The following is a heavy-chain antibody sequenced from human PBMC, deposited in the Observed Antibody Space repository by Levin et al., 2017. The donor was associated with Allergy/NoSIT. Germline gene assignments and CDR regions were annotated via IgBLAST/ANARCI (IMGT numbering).Heavy chain of an antibody. Sequence: SETLSLTCAVYGGSFSGYSWTWIRQPPGKGLEWIGEINHSGSPDYNPSLKSRVTISVDTSKNHFSLKLRSVSAADTAVYYCAGATLWFGADDAFDIWGQGTLVTVSS. D-gene: IGHD3-10*01. J-gene: IGHJ3*02. CDR2: INHSGSP. V-gene: IGHV4-34*01. CDR1: GGSFSGYS. CDR3: AGATLWFGADDAFDI.